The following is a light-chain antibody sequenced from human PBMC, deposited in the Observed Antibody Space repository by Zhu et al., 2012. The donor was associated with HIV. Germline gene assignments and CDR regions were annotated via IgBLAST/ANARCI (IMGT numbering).Light chain of an antibody. Sequence: IVLTQSPATLSLSPGERATVSCRASQSVSSYLAWYQQKPGQAPGLLIYDASKRATGIPARFSGSGSGTDFTLTISSLEPEDFALYYCQQRSNWPLTFGGGTKVEIK. CDR2: DAS. V-gene: IGKV3-11*01. CDR1: QSVSSY. CDR3: QQRSNWPLT. J-gene: IGKJ4*01.